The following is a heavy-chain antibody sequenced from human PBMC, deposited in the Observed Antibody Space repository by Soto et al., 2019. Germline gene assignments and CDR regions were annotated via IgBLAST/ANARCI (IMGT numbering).Heavy chain of an antibody. Sequence: GGSLRLSCVASGFTFSLYWMSWVRQAPGKGLEWVANINQDGSEKYYVDSVKGRFTISRDNAKKSLYMQMNSLRTEDTAVYYCARDRDIVSQFDPWGQGTLVTVSS. CDR2: INQDGSEK. J-gene: IGHJ5*02. CDR3: ARDRDIVSQFDP. CDR1: GFTFSLYW. V-gene: IGHV3-7*03. D-gene: IGHD2-15*01.